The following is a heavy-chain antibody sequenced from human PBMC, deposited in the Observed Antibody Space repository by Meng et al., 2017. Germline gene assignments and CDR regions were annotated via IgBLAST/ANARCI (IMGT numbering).Heavy chain of an antibody. CDR3: ARDRNDVLYYYDSSGYYGSFDI. J-gene: IGHJ3*02. Sequence: GGSLRLSCAASGFTFSSYWMSWARQAPGKGLEWVANIKQDGSEKYYVDSVKGRFTISRDNAKNSLYLQMNSLRAEDTAVYYCARDRNDVLYYYDSSGYYGSFDIWGQGTMVTVSS. CDR1: GFTFSSYW. CDR2: IKQDGSEK. D-gene: IGHD3-22*01. V-gene: IGHV3-7*01.